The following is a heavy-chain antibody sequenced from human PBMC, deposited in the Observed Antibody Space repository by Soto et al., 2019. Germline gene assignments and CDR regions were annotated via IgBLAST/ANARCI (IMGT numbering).Heavy chain of an antibody. Sequence: GSLRLSCEASGFTFSTYAMSWVRQAPGKGLEWVSGISGSGDRTHYADSVKGRFNISRDNSQNTLHLQMNSLRAEDTAVYYCAKASTYEYVWGSFRYYFDHWGQGALVTVSS. J-gene: IGHJ4*02. CDR1: GFTFSTYA. CDR3: AKASTYEYVWGSFRYYFDH. V-gene: IGHV3-23*01. D-gene: IGHD3-16*02. CDR2: ISGSGDRT.